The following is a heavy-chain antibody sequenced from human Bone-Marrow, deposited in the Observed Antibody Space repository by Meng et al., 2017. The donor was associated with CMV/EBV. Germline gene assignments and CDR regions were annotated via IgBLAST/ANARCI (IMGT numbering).Heavy chain of an antibody. D-gene: IGHD6-13*01. CDR2: SSGSGGST. CDR1: GFTFSSFV. V-gene: IGHV3-23*01. Sequence: GGSLRLSCTASGFTFSSFVMTWVRQAPGKGLEWVSTSSGSGGSTHYADSVKGRFTISRDNSKNTLYLQMNSLRAEDTAVYYCARDGRSSSWYRATDYWGQGTLVTVSS. J-gene: IGHJ4*02. CDR3: ARDGRSSSWYRATDY.